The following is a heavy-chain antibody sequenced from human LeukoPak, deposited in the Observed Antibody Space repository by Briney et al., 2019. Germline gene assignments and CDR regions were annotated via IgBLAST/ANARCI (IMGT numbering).Heavy chain of an antibody. CDR1: GGSITSYY. CDR2: IYYSGRT. J-gene: IGHJ4*02. D-gene: IGHD1-26*01. Sequence: SETLSLTCSVSGGSITSYYWSWIRQPPGKGLEWIGDIYYSGRTNYNPSLKSRVTISVDTSKNQFSLKLNSVTAADTAVYYCAREAVGATPPYHFDYWGQGTVVTVSS. V-gene: IGHV4-59*01. CDR3: AREAVGATPPYHFDY.